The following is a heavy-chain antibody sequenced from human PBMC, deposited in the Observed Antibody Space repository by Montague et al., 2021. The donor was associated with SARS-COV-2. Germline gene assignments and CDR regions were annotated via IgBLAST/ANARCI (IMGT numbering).Heavy chain of an antibody. Sequence: TLSLTCIVSGDSMTSGRSFWSWIRQPAGKELEWIGRIYTSGSTNYXXXLRSRVAISIDTAHNQVSLNLTSVTAADTAVYYCAKDGSTGGWFDPWGQGTLVTVSS. CDR3: AKDGSTGGWFDP. J-gene: IGHJ5*02. D-gene: IGHD3-10*01. V-gene: IGHV4-61*02. CDR2: IYTSGST. CDR1: GDSMTSGRSF.